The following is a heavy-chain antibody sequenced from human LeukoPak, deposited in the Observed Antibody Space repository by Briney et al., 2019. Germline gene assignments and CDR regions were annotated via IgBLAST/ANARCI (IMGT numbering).Heavy chain of an antibody. CDR2: IDPNSGAT. D-gene: IGHD1-20*01. CDR3: ARGRASLTAWFVP. CDR1: GYTFTAYY. Sequence: ASVKVSCKASGYTFTAYYMHWVRQAPGQGLEWMGWIDPNSGATDSAQKFQGRVTVTRETSINTVYMELSRLTSDDTAVYYCARGRASLTAWFVPWGEGTLVTVSS. J-gene: IGHJ5*02. V-gene: IGHV1-2*02.